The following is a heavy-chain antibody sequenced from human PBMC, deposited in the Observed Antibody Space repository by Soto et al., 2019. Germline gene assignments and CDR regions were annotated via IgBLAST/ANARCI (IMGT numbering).Heavy chain of an antibody. V-gene: IGHV3-23*01. Sequence: EVQVLQSGGGLVQPGGSLRLSCAASGLTFSRFAMSWVRQAPGKGLEWVATIHGSGAITNYADSVRGRFTISRDNSKDTMYLQLNTLRVEDTAVYYRAKDTGPGSYTNWCFDVWGRGTLVTVSS. J-gene: IGHJ2*01. CDR3: AKDTGPGSYTNWCFDV. CDR1: GLTFSRFA. CDR2: IHGSGAIT. D-gene: IGHD3-10*01.